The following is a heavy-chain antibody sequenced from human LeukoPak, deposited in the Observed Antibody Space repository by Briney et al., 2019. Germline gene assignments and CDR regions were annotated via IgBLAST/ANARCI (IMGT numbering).Heavy chain of an antibody. D-gene: IGHD3-10*02. J-gene: IGHJ6*04. V-gene: IGHV3-48*03. CDR1: GFTFSSYE. Sequence: GGSLRLSCAASGFTFSSYEMNWVRQAPEKGLEWVSYISSSGDTIHYADSVKGRFTISRDNAKNSLYLQMNSLRAEDTAVYYCAELGITMIGGVWGKGTTVTISS. CDR3: AELGITMIGGV. CDR2: ISSSGDTI.